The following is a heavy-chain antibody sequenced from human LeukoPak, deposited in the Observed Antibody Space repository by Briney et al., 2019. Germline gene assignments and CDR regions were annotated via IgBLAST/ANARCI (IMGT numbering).Heavy chain of an antibody. CDR1: GYSFTSYD. V-gene: IGHV1-8*01. Sequence: PEASVRVSCKASGYSFTSYDINWVRQATGQGLEWMGWMNPNSGNTGYAQKFQGRVTITADESTGTAYMELGSLRSEDTAVYYCAREVSTNHFDYWGQGTLVTVSS. J-gene: IGHJ4*02. CDR3: AREVSTNHFDY. CDR2: MNPNSGNT.